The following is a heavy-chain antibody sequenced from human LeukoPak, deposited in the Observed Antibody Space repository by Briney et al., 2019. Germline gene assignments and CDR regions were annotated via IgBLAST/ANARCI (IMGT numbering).Heavy chain of an antibody. CDR3: AKDLGRDGYNYPDY. V-gene: IGHV3-30*18. D-gene: IGHD5-24*01. CDR2: ISYDGSNK. Sequence: GRSLRLSRAASGFTFSSYGMHWVRQAPGKGLEWVAVISYDGSNKYYADSVKGRFTISRDNSKNTLYLQMNSLRAEDTAVYYCAKDLGRDGYNYPDYWGQGTLVTVSS. J-gene: IGHJ4*02. CDR1: GFTFSSYG.